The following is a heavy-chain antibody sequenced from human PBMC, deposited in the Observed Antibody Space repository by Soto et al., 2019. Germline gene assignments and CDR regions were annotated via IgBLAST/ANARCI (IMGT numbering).Heavy chain of an antibody. V-gene: IGHV1-45*02. CDR1: GHPLSYRY. Sequence: QVPLVQSGAEVKQTGSSVKISCKTSGHPLSYRYLHWFRQAPGQAFEWMGRMRPLIGDTNNAQKVHDRLTLTRDRPMTTAYMELRSLTSDDTAIYYCAGEGSYETLSGNSHIFDWGQGTLVSDSS. CDR2: MRPLIGDT. J-gene: IGHJ4*02. D-gene: IGHD3-9*01. CDR3: AGEGSYETLSGNSHIFD.